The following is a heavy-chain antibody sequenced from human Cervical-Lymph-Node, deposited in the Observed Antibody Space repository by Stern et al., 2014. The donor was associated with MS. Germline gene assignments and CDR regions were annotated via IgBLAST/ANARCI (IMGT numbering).Heavy chain of an antibody. CDR1: GFTFADYA. V-gene: IGHV3-49*03. Sequence: VQLEESGGGLVQPGRSLRLSCTTSGFTFADYAMNWFRQAPGKGLEWVGFIRSKASGGTTESAASVKDRFIISRDDSKSIAYLQMNSLKTEDTAVYYCTRGESGSGYWGQGTLLTVSS. CDR2: IRSKASGGTT. J-gene: IGHJ4*02. D-gene: IGHD3-10*01. CDR3: TRGESGSGY.